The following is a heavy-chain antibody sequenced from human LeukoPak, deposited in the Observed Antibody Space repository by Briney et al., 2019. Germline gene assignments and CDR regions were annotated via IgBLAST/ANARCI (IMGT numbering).Heavy chain of an antibody. Sequence: SETLSLTCTVSGGSISSYYWSWIRQPAGKGLEWIGRIYTSGSTNYNPSLKSRVTMSVDKSKNKFSLKLSSGTAEDTAVYYCAREAYGYDSSGLYYFDYWGQGTLVTVSS. V-gene: IGHV4-4*07. CDR1: GGSISSYY. CDR2: IYTSGST. J-gene: IGHJ4*02. CDR3: AREAYGYDSSGLYYFDY. D-gene: IGHD3-22*01.